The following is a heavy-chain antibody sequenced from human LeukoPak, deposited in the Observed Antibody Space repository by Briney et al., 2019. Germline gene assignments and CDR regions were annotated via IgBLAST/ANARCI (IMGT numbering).Heavy chain of an antibody. D-gene: IGHD1-1*01. CDR2: VKSKNDGGST. CDR3: VGRPWNFDY. J-gene: IGHJ4*02. V-gene: IGHV3-15*01. Sequence: TGGSLRLSCAASGFTFSHTWISWVRQAPGKGLEWVGRVKSKNDGGSTDYAAPVKGRFFISRDDSRGTLSLEMNSLKIEDTAVYFCVGRPWNFDYWGQGTPVTVSS. CDR1: GFTFSHTW.